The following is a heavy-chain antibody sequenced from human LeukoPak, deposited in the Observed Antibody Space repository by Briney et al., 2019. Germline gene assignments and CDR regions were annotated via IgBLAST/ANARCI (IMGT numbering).Heavy chain of an antibody. V-gene: IGHV3-7*01. CDR1: GFTFSSYW. Sequence: GGSLRLSCAASGFTFSSYWMSWVRQAPGKGLEWVANIKQDGSEKYYVDSVKGRFTISRDNAKNSLYLQMNSLRAEDTAVYYCARADRNYYYYYMDVWGKGTTVTVSS. J-gene: IGHJ6*03. CDR3: ARADRNYYYYYMDV. CDR2: IKQDGSEK.